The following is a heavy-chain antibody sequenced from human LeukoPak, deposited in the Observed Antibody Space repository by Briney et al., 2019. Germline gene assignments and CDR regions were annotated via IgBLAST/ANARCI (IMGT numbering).Heavy chain of an antibody. CDR1: GFTFSDYY. CDR2: ISSSGSTI. CDR3: ASRRYCSSTSCPGPADY. J-gene: IGHJ4*02. Sequence: GGSLRLSCGASGFTFSDYYMIWIRQAPGKGLEWVSYISSSGSTIYYADSVKGRFTISRDNAKNSMYLQMNSLRAEDTAVYYCASRRYCSSTSCPGPADYWGQGTLVTVSS. D-gene: IGHD2-2*01. V-gene: IGHV3-11*01.